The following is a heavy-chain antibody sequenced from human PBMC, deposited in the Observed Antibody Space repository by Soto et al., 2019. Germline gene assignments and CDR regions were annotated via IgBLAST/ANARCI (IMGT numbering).Heavy chain of an antibody. CDR3: AKDLGRGSYYYYYGMDV. CDR1: GFTFSSYA. Sequence: GGSLRLSCAASGFTFSSYAMSWVRQAPGKGLEWVSAISGSGGSTYYADSVKGRFTISRDNSKNKLYLQMNSLRAEDTAVYYCAKDLGRGSYYYYYGMDVWGQGTTVTVSS. CDR2: ISGSGGST. J-gene: IGHJ6*02. D-gene: IGHD1-26*01. V-gene: IGHV3-23*01.